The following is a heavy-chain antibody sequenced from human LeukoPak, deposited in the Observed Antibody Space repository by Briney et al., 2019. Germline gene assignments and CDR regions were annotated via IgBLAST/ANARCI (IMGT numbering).Heavy chain of an antibody. CDR2: ISYDGSNK. D-gene: IGHD6-13*01. Sequence: GGSLRLSCAASGFTFSSYAMHWVRQAPGKGLEWVAVISYDGSNKYYADSVKGRFTISRDNSKNTLYLQMNSLRAEDTAVYYCARGIAAAGTPEGDYWGQGTLVTVSS. CDR3: ARGIAAAGTPEGDY. CDR1: GFTFSSYA. V-gene: IGHV3-30-3*01. J-gene: IGHJ4*02.